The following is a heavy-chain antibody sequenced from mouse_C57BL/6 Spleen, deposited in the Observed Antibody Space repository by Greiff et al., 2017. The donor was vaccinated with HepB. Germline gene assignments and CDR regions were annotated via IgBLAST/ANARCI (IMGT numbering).Heavy chain of an antibody. CDR1: GYTFTSYW. D-gene: IGHD1-1*01. Sequence: QVQLQQPGAELVRPGSSVKLSCKASGYTFTSYWMHWVKQRPIQGLEWIGNIDPSDSETHYNQKFKDKATLTVDKSSSTAYMQRSSLTSEDSAVYYCARWGYYGSSSHFDYWGQGTTLTVSA. J-gene: IGHJ2*01. V-gene: IGHV1-52*01. CDR3: ARWGYYGSSSHFDY. CDR2: IDPSDSET.